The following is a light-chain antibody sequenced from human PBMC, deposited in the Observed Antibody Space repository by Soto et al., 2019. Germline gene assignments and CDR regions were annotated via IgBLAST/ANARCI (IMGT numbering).Light chain of an antibody. Sequence: QSALTKPPSASGSPGQSVTISCTGAANNIGGYNFVSWYQQHPGKAPKLIISEFRERPSGVPDRFSGSKSGNTASLTVSGLQAEDEADYYCSSYAGSNNVIFGGGTTLTVL. J-gene: IGLJ2*01. CDR3: SSYAGSNNVI. CDR1: ANNIGGYNF. CDR2: EFR. V-gene: IGLV2-8*01.